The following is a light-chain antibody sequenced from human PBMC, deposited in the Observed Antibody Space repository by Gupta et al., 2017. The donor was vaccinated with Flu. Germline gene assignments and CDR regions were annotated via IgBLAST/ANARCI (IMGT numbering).Light chain of an antibody. V-gene: IGKV3-11*01. CDR1: QSVSNF. J-gene: IGKJ5*01. CDR2: DAT. Sequence: PATLSLSPGERATLFCRASQSVSNFLGWYQQKPGQAPRLLIYDATSRATGIPARFSGSGSGTDFTLTISSLEPEDFVVYYCRQRSDWPITFGQGTRLEIK. CDR3: RQRSDWPIT.